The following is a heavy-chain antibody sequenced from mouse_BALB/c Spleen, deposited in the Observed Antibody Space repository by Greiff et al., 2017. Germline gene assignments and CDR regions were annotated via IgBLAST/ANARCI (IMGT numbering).Heavy chain of an antibody. J-gene: IGHJ2*01. CDR2: INPSNGRT. CDR1: GYTFTSYW. Sequence: QVQLQQPGAELVKPGASVKLSCKASGYTFTSYWMHWVKQRPGQGLEWIGEINPSNGRTNYNEKFKSKATLTVDKSSSTAYMQLSSLTSEDSAVYYCARGGVFDYWGQGTTLTVSS. V-gene: IGHV1S81*02. CDR3: ARGGVFDY.